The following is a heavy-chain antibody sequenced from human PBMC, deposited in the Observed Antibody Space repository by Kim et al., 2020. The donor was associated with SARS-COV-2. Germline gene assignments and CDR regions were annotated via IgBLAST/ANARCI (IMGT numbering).Heavy chain of an antibody. CDR1: GGTFSSYA. Sequence: SSFKVSCKASGGTFSSYAISLVLHAPGQVLEWILCIIPIFFTSNYSQNFQCIFTITADKSTSTAYMELSSLRSEDTAVYYCARDGPITMIVVVGGVYYGMDVWGQGTTVTVSS. J-gene: IGHJ6*02. D-gene: IGHD3-22*01. V-gene: IGHV1-69*06. CDR3: ARDGPITMIVVVGGVYYGMDV. CDR2: IIPIFFTS.